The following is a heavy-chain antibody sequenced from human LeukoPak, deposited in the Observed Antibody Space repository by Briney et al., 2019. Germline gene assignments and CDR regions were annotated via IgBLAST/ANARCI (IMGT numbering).Heavy chain of an antibody. D-gene: IGHD6-13*01. J-gene: IGHJ4*02. V-gene: IGHV4-61*05. CDR3: ARQYSSSWYRLDY. CDR2: IYYSGST. Sequence: PSETLSLTCTVSGGSISSSSYYWGWIRQPPGKGLEWIGYIYYSGSTNYNPSLKSRVTISVDTSKNQFSLKLSSVTAADTAVYYCARQYSSSWYRLDYWGQGTLVTVSS. CDR1: GGSISSSSYY.